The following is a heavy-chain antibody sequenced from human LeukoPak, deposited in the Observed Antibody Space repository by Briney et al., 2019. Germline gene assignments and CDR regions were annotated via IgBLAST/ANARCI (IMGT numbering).Heavy chain of an antibody. V-gene: IGHV4-59*01. D-gene: IGHD2-2*02. CDR1: GGSIRSYY. CDR3: ARGIVVVPAAIRRWWFDL. Sequence: PSETLSLTCTVSGGSIRSYYWSWLRQPPGKGLEWIGYIYYSGSTNYNPSLKSRVTISVDTSKNQFSLKLSSVTAADTAVYYCARGIVVVPAAIRRWWFDLWGQGTLVTVYS. J-gene: IGHJ5*02. CDR2: IYYSGST.